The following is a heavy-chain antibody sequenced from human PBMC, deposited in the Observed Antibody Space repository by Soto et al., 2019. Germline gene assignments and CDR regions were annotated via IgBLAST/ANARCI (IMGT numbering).Heavy chain of an antibody. CDR3: ARPVAGKGDAFDI. Sequence: PSETLSLTCTVSGGSISSSSYYWGWIRQPPGKGLVWIGSIYYSGSTYYSPSLKSRVTISVDTSKNQFSLKLSSVTAADTAVYYCARPVAGKGDAFDIWGQGTMVTVSS. J-gene: IGHJ3*02. CDR2: IYYSGST. CDR1: GGSISSSSYY. V-gene: IGHV4-39*01. D-gene: IGHD6-19*01.